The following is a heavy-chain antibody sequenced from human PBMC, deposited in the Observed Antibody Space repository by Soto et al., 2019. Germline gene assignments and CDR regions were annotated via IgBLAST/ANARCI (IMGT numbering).Heavy chain of an antibody. CDR3: AKGEVRGIIPSYFDY. Sequence: GGSLRLSCAGSGFTFRRFGMNWVRQAQGKGLEWVARISNDGSNEYYVDSVKGRFTISRDNSKNTLYLQMDSLRAEDTAVYYCAKGEVRGIIPSYFDYWGLGTLVTVSS. J-gene: IGHJ4*02. CDR2: ISNDGSNE. V-gene: IGHV3-30*18. D-gene: IGHD3-10*01. CDR1: GFTFRRFG.